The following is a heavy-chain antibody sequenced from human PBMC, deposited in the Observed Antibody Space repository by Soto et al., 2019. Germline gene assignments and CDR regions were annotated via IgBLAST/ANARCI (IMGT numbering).Heavy chain of an antibody. CDR3: AKPSTRYCGGDCSWGY. CDR1: GFTFSSYA. Sequence: GGSLRLSCAASGFTFSSYAMSWVRQGPGKGLEWVSAISESGASTYYADSVKGRFTISRDNSKNTLYLQMNSLRVEDTAVYYCAKPSTRYCGGDCSWGYWGQGTLVTVSS. D-gene: IGHD2-21*02. CDR2: ISESGAST. V-gene: IGHV3-23*01. J-gene: IGHJ4*02.